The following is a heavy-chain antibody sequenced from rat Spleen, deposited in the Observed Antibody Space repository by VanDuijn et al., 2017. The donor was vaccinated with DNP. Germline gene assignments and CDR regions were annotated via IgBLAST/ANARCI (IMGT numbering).Heavy chain of an antibody. CDR3: SCITITWDY. CDR2: ISSSGGNT. J-gene: IGHJ2*01. Sequence: EVQLVESGGGLVQPGRSMKLSCAASGFTFSNFPMAWVRQAPTRGLEWVATISSSGGNTYYRDSVKGRFTISRDNAKSTLYLQMNSLRSEDTATYYCSCITITWDYWGQGVMVTVSS. D-gene: IGHD1-10*01. V-gene: IGHV5-46*01. CDR1: GFTFSNFP.